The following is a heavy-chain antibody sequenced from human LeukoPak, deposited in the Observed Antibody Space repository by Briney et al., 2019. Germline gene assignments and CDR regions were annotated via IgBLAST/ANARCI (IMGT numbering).Heavy chain of an antibody. CDR1: GFSFISNW. Sequence: GESLKISCKGSGFSFISNWIGWVRQMPGKGLEWMGIIYPGDSDTSYSPSFQSQVTISADKSINTAYLQWSSLKASDTAMYYCARQYGRPFDYWGQGTLVTVSP. J-gene: IGHJ4*02. CDR3: ARQYGRPFDY. CDR2: IYPGDSDT. V-gene: IGHV5-51*01. D-gene: IGHD4-17*01.